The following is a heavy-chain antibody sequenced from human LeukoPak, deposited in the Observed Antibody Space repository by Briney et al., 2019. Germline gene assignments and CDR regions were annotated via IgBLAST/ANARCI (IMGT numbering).Heavy chain of an antibody. CDR3: ARIAAAGPYLQNDAFDI. CDR1: GYSFTSYW. V-gene: IGHV5-51*01. Sequence: GESLKISCKGSGYSFTSYWIGWVRQMPGKGLEWMGIIYPGDSDTRYSPSFQGQVTISADKSISTAYLQWSSLKASDTAMYCCARIAAAGPYLQNDAFDIWAQGTMVTVSS. J-gene: IGHJ3*02. CDR2: IYPGDSDT. D-gene: IGHD6-13*01.